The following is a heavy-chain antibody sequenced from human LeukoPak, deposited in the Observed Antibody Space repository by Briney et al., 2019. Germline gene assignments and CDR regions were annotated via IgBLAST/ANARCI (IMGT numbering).Heavy chain of an antibody. V-gene: IGHV1-3*03. Sequence: ASVKVSCKASGDTFINYAMHWVRQAPGQRLEWMGWINAGNGDTKYSQKFQDRVTITRDTSASTAYMELSSLRAEDMAAYYCARDRGGSGDFDYWGQGTLVTVSS. CDR1: GDTFINYA. D-gene: IGHD3-10*01. CDR3: ARDRGGSGDFDY. J-gene: IGHJ4*02. CDR2: INAGNGDT.